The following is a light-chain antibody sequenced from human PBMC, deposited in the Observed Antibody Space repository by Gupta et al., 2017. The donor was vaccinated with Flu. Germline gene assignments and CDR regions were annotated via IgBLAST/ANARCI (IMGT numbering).Light chain of an antibody. CDR3: QQSYSAPRT. CDR1: QSIRSY. Sequence: DIQMTQSPSSLSASIGDRVTITFRTRQSIRSYLNWYQQKPGKAPKLLIYTTSILHSGVPSRFSGSGSGTDFTLTISILQPEDFATYYCQQSYSAPRTFGQGTKVEIK. CDR2: TTS. J-gene: IGKJ1*01. V-gene: IGKV1-39*01.